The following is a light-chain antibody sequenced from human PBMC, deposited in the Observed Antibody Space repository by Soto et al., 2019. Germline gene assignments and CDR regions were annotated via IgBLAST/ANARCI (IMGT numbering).Light chain of an antibody. CDR2: GVS. V-gene: IGKV3-15*01. CDR3: QQFSSYPLT. J-gene: IGKJ4*01. CDR1: QSVAGN. Sequence: EIVITQSPATLSVSPGETATLSCRASQSVAGNLAWYQQKPGQPPRLLIYGVSTRATGVPDRFSGGGSGTDFTLTISRLEPEDFAVYYCQQFSSYPLTFGGGTKVDIK.